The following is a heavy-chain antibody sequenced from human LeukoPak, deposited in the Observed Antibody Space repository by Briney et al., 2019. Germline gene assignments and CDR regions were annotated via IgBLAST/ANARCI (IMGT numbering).Heavy chain of an antibody. V-gene: IGHV4-39*07. CDR3: ARAPHFFDTSGSRYYFDY. CDR1: GGSIRSTTYY. D-gene: IGHD3-22*01. J-gene: IGHJ4*02. Sequence: PSETLSLTCTASGGSIRSTTYYWGWIRQPPGKGLEWIGSIYYSGNAYYNPSLMSRVTISVDTSKNQFSLNLSSVTAADTAVYYCARAPHFFDTSGSRYYFDYWGQGTLVTVSS. CDR2: IYYSGNA.